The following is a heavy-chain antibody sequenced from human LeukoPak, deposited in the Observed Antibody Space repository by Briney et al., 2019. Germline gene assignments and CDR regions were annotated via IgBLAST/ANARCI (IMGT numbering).Heavy chain of an antibody. J-gene: IGHJ4*02. D-gene: IGHD5-24*01. CDR3: ARDTKDGYNDFDY. CDR1: GGSISSYY. V-gene: IGHV4-59*01. Sequence: SETRSLTCTVSGGSISSYYWSWIRQPPGKGLEWIGYIYYSGSTNYNPSLKSRVTISVDTSKNQFSLKLSSVTAADTAVYYCARDTKDGYNDFDYWGQGTLVTVSS. CDR2: IYYSGST.